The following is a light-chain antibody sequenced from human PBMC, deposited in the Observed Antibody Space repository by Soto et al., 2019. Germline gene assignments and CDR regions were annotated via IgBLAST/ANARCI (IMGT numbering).Light chain of an antibody. CDR2: GVS. V-gene: IGLV2-14*01. CDR3: ISYTGSSTSYV. J-gene: IGLJ1*01. Sequence: QSVLTQPASVSGSPGQSITISCSGTRSDIGSYNYVAWYQQFPGKTPKILIYGVSNRPSGVSSRFSGSKSGNTASLTISGLQAEDEGDYYCISYTGSSTSYVFGSGTKVTVL. CDR1: RSDIGSYNY.